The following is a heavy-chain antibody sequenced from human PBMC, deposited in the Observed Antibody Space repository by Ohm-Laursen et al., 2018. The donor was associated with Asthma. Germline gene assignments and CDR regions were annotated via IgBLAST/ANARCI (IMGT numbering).Heavy chain of an antibody. CDR1: GGSISSYY. J-gene: IGHJ4*02. D-gene: IGHD4-17*01. CDR2: IYYSGST. CDR3: AKESGEGGDYDFDY. Sequence: GTLSLTCTVSGGSISSYYWSWIRQPPGKGLEWIGYIYYSGSTNYNPSLKSRVSISVDTSENQFSLQLSSVIAADTAVYYCAKESGEGGDYDFDYWGQGTLVTVSS. V-gene: IGHV4-4*08.